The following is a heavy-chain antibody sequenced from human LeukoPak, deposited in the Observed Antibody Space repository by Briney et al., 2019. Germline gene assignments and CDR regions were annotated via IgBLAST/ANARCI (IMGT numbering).Heavy chain of an antibody. CDR1: GFTFSDHY. CDR3: AKGAARHLYVGWFDP. D-gene: IGHD1-26*01. J-gene: IGHJ5*02. V-gene: IGHV3-72*01. Sequence: GGSLRLSCAASGFTFSDHYMDWVRQPPGKGLEWVGRTRNKVNSYTTEYAASVKGRFSISRDDSKNSLYLQMNSLRPEDTAVYYCAKGAARHLYVGWFDPWGQGTLVTVSS. CDR2: TRNKVNSYTT.